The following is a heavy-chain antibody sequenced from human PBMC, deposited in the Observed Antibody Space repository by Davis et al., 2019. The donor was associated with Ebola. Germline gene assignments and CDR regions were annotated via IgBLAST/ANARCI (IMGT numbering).Heavy chain of an antibody. V-gene: IGHV3-21*04. CDR1: GFTFSSYN. J-gene: IGHJ6*02. D-gene: IGHD3-9*01. Sequence: GESLKISCAASGFTFSSYNMNWVRQAPGKGLEWVSSISSSSSYMYYADSVKGRFTISRDNAKNSLYLQMNTLRPEDTALYYCGKDLTPGGLEVWGQGTTVTVSS. CDR3: GKDLTPGGLEV. CDR2: ISSSSSYM.